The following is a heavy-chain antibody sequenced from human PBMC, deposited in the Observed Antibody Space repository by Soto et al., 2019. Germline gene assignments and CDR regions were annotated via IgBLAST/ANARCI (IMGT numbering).Heavy chain of an antibody. CDR1: GYIRNTYW. Sequence: SLKISCQSSGYIRNTYWISWVRQKPLKGLDWIGRIDPLDSHTKYIPSFQGHVTISADKSISTAYLQWSSLKASDTAMYYCARRRRYYYGSGSDYYYGMDVWGQGTTVTVSS. J-gene: IGHJ6*02. CDR3: ARRRRYYYGSGSDYYYGMDV. V-gene: IGHV5-10-1*01. D-gene: IGHD3-10*01. CDR2: IDPLDSHT.